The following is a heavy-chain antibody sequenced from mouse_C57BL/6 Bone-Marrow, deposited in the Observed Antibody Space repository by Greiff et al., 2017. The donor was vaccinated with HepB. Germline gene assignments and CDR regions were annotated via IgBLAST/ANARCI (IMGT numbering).Heavy chain of an antibody. Sequence: EVQLVESGGGLVKPGGSLKLSCAASGFTFSSYAMSWVRQTPEKRLEWVATISDGGSYTYYPDNVKGRFTISRDNAKNNLYLQMSHLKSEDTAMYYCARDYDRGDYWGQGTTLTVSS. CDR3: ARDYDRGDY. V-gene: IGHV5-4*01. J-gene: IGHJ2*01. CDR1: GFTFSSYA. CDR2: ISDGGSYT. D-gene: IGHD2-3*01.